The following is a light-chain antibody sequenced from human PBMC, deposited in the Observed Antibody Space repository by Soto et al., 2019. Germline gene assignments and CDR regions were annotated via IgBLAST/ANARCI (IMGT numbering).Light chain of an antibody. CDR1: QNINRY. J-gene: IGKJ1*01. CDR2: DAS. Sequence: EIVLTQSPATLSLSPWERATLSCRASQNINRYLAWYQQKPGQAPRLLIYDASKRATGIPARFSGSGSGTDFTLTISSLEPEDFAVYYCQQYNNWPRTFGQGTKVDIK. CDR3: QQYNNWPRT. V-gene: IGKV3-11*01.